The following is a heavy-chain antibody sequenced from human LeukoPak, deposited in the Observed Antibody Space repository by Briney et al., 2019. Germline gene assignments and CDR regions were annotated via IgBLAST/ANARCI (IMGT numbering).Heavy chain of an antibody. CDR1: GGFISSYY. D-gene: IGHD4-17*01. CDR2: IYHSGSS. CDR3: AIISATVTIFVDY. Sequence: PSETLSLTCTVSGGFISSYYWSWIRQPPGKGLEWIGYIYHSGSSNYNPSLKSRVTISVDTSKNQFSLKLSSVTAADTAVYHCAIISATVTIFVDYWGQGTLVTVSS. J-gene: IGHJ4*02. V-gene: IGHV4-59*08.